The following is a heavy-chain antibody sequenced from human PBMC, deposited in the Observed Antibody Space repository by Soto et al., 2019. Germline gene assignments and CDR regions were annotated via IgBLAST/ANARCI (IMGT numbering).Heavy chain of an antibody. CDR3: ARGPWLAAGTLNWFDT. V-gene: IGHV4-61*01. CDR1: GGSVSSGSFY. CDR2: ISYSGST. Sequence: SETLSLTCTVSGGSVSSGSFYWSWIRQPPGKGLEWIGYISYSGSTNYNPPLKSRLTISVDTSKNQFSLKLSSVTAADTAVYYCARGPWLAAGTLNWFDTWGQGTLVTVSS. J-gene: IGHJ5*02. D-gene: IGHD6-13*01.